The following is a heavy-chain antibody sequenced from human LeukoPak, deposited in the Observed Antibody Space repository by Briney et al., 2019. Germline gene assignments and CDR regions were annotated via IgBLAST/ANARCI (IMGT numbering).Heavy chain of an antibody. CDR1: GFTFSNYY. CDR3: ARLETLGAWRFDF. CDR2: IYTDGTT. V-gene: IGHV3-53*01. D-gene: IGHD3-16*01. J-gene: IGHJ4*02. Sequence: PGGSPRLSCAASGFTFSNYYMGWVRQTPGKELGGVSIIYTDGTTYYADSMKDRFTIHRDNSKNTVHLQVNSLRVDDTAGYFCARLETLGAWRFDFWGQGTLVTVSS.